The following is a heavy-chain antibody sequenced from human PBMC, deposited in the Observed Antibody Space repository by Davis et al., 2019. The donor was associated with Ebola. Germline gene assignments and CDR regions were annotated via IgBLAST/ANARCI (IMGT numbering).Heavy chain of an antibody. D-gene: IGHD6-19*01. CDR1: GFTFNIFS. J-gene: IGHJ4*02. V-gene: IGHV3-53*05. Sequence: GGSLRLSCVVSGFTFNIFSMNWVRQAPGKGLEWVSVIYDRSTAYADSVRGRFTISRDKSNNSLYLDMNSLRVDDTAVYYCATTQWLREFDNWGQGTLVTVSS. CDR2: IYDRST. CDR3: ATTQWLREFDN.